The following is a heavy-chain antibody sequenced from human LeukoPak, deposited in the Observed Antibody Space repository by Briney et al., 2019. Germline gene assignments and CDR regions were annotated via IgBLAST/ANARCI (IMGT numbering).Heavy chain of an antibody. CDR2: INHSGST. Sequence: SETLSLTCAVYGGSFSGYYWSWIRQPPGKGLEWIGEINHSGSTNYNPSLKSRVTISVDTSKNQFSLKLSSVTAADTAVYYCVRRNHYYGSGSYYKPIDYWGQGTTVTVSS. CDR3: VRRNHYYGSGSYYKPIDY. J-gene: IGHJ4*03. D-gene: IGHD3-10*01. V-gene: IGHV4-34*01. CDR1: GGSFSGYY.